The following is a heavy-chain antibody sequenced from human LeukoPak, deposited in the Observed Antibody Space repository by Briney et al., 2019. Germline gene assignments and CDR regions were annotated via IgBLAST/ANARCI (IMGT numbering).Heavy chain of an antibody. CDR1: GGSFSGYY. CDR3: ARGPIVVVPAAISSFDP. J-gene: IGHJ5*02. V-gene: IGHV4-34*01. Sequence: SETLSLTCAVYGGSFSGYYWSWIRQPPGKGLEWIGEINRSGSTNYNPSLKSRVTISVDTSKNQFSLRLSSVTAADTAVYYCARGPIVVVPAAISSFDPWGQGTLVTVSS. CDR2: INRSGST. D-gene: IGHD2-2*01.